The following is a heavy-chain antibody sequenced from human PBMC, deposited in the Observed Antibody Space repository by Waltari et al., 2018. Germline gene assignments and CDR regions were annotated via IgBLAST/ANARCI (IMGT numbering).Heavy chain of an antibody. CDR2: ISNSGDTV. Sequence: QAQLVESGGGLVRPGGSLRLSCTASGFIFSDFYMSWIRPPPGKGVEWLAYISNSGDTVYYADSVKGRFAVSRDNADNSMFLQMNSLRGNDTAVYYCARGSVANPWGQGALVVVSS. CDR3: ARGSVANP. D-gene: IGHD6-19*01. V-gene: IGHV3-11*04. J-gene: IGHJ5*02. CDR1: GFIFSDFY.